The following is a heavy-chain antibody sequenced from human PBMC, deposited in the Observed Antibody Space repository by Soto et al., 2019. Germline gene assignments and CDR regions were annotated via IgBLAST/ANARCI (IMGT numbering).Heavy chain of an antibody. CDR1: GGSFSGYY. CDR3: ARGANGDYDYFDY. D-gene: IGHD4-17*01. V-gene: IGHV4-34*01. J-gene: IGHJ4*02. CDR2: INHSGST. Sequence: SETLSLTCAVYGGSFSGYYWSWIRQPPGKGLEWIGEINHSGSTNYNPSLKSRVTISVDTSKNQFSLKLSSVTAADTAVYYCARGANGDYDYFDYWGQGTLVTVSS.